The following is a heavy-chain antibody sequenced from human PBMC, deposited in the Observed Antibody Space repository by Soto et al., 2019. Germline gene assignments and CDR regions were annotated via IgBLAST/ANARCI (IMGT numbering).Heavy chain of an antibody. J-gene: IGHJ4*02. Sequence: GGSLRLSCAASGFTFSSYAMHWVRQAPGKGLEWVAVISYDGSNKYYADSVKGRFTISRDNSKNTLYLQMNSLRAEDTAVYYCARDAVLRYFDWLYYFDYWGQGTLVTVSS. CDR1: GFTFSSYA. CDR2: ISYDGSNK. D-gene: IGHD3-9*01. CDR3: ARDAVLRYFDWLYYFDY. V-gene: IGHV3-30-3*01.